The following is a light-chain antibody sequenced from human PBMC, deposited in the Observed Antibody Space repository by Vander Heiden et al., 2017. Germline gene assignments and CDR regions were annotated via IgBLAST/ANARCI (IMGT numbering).Light chain of an antibody. Sequence: QSVLTQPLSASGTPGQRVTISCSGSSSNIGSNTVNWYQQLPGTAPKLLIYSNNQRPSGVPDRFSGSKSGTSASLAISGLQSEDEADYYCAAWDDSRNGWVFGGGTKLTVL. V-gene: IGLV1-44*01. CDR3: AAWDDSRNGWV. CDR1: SSNIGSNT. J-gene: IGLJ3*02. CDR2: SNN.